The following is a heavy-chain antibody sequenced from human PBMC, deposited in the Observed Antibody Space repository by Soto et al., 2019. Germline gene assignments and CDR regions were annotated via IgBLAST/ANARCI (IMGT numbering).Heavy chain of an antibody. Sequence: GGSLRLSCAASGFTFSSYAMSWVRQAPGKGLEWVSAISGSGGSTYYADSVKGRFTISRDNSKNTLYLQMNSLRAEDTAVYYCAKDAIKLTGYSSSWRLFQYWGQGTLVTVSS. J-gene: IGHJ1*01. D-gene: IGHD6-13*01. V-gene: IGHV3-23*01. CDR2: ISGSGGST. CDR3: AKDAIKLTGYSSSWRLFQY. CDR1: GFTFSSYA.